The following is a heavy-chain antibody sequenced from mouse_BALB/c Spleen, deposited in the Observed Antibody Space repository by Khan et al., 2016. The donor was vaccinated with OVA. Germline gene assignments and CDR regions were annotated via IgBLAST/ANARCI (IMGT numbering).Heavy chain of an antibody. CDR1: GFSFSSYS. CDR3: TGHRCYYGSSPYFDY. Sequence: EVQRVESGGGLVRPGGSLKLSCAASGFSFSSYSMSWVRQTPEKRLEWVATISSGGSYTYYPDSVKGRFTISSDNAKNTQHLQVNSLRSEDTAMYYCTGHRCYYGSSPYFDYWGQGTTRTVSS. D-gene: IGHD1-1*01. V-gene: IGHV5-9-3*01. CDR2: ISSGGSYT. J-gene: IGHJ2*01.